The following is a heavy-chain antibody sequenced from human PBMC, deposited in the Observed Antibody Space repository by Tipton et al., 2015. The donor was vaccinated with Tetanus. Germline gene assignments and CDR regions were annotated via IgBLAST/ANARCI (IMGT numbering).Heavy chain of an antibody. CDR3: ARPSTTVTPRAFDV. J-gene: IGHJ3*01. CDR1: GDSISSGPYS. V-gene: IGHV4-31*03. CDR2: IYYSGTS. Sequence: TLSLTCTVSGDSISSGPYSWSWLRQHPGKGLELIGYIYYSGTSYISPSLTRRVSIAVDTSRNQFSLNLTSVTVADSAVYFCARPSTTVTPRAFDVWGQGTMVTVSS. D-gene: IGHD4-17*01.